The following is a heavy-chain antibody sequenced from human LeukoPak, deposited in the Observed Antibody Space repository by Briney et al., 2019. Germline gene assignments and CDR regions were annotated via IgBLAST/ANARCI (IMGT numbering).Heavy chain of an antibody. CDR1: GFMFSDYY. D-gene: IGHD1-26*01. Sequence: GGSLRLSCAASGFMFSDYYMSWIRQAPGKGLEWVSYISSSGSTIYYADSVKGRFTISRDNAKNSLYLQMNSLRAEDTAVYYCAKLTLLTRVVGATDFDYWGQGTLVTVSS. CDR3: AKLTLLTRVVGATDFDY. V-gene: IGHV3-11*01. J-gene: IGHJ4*02. CDR2: ISSSGSTI.